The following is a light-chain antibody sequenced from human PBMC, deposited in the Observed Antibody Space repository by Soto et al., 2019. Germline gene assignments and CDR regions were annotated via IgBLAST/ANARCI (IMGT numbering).Light chain of an antibody. CDR2: EVT. Sequence: QSALTQPPSASGSPGRSVTISCSGTSSDVGDSNSVSWYQQHPGKAPKLMIYEVTKRPSGVPDRFSGSKSGNAASLTVSGLQAEDDADYYCSSYAGSNIWVFGGGTKVTVL. V-gene: IGLV2-8*01. CDR1: SSDVGDSNS. J-gene: IGLJ3*02. CDR3: SSYAGSNIWV.